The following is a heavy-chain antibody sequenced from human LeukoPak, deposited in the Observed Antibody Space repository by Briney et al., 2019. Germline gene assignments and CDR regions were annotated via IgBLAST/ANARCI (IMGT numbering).Heavy chain of an antibody. J-gene: IGHJ4*02. CDR2: ISSSSSYT. Sequence: GGSLRLSCAASGFTFSDYYMNWIRQAPGKGLEWVSYISSSSSYTNYADSVKGRFTISRDNAKNSLYLQMNSLRAEDTAVYYCATGQSHSSGWYYFDYWGQGTLVTVSS. D-gene: IGHD6-19*01. CDR1: GFTFSDYY. CDR3: ATGQSHSSGWYYFDY. V-gene: IGHV3-11*06.